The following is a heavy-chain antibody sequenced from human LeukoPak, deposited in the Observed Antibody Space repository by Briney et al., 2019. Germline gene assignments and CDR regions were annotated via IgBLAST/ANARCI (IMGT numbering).Heavy chain of an antibody. J-gene: IGHJ5*02. Sequence: ASVKVSCKASGYTFTGYYMHWVRQAPGQGLEWMGWINPNSGGTDYAQKFQGRVTMTRNTSISTAYMELSSLRSEDTAVYYCARGPPYCSGGSCYGSPWGQGTLVTVSS. CDR2: INPNSGGT. D-gene: IGHD2-15*01. CDR3: ARGPPYCSGGSCYGSP. CDR1: GYTFTGYY. V-gene: IGHV1-2*02.